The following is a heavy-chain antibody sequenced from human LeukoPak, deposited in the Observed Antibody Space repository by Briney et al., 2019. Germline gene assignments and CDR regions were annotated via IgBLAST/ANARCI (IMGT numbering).Heavy chain of an antibody. CDR3: ARQEARNYYYEGLDY. D-gene: IGHD3-22*01. J-gene: IGHJ4*02. CDR2: ISSSGSTI. CDR1: GFTFSSYE. V-gene: IGHV3-48*03. Sequence: GGSQRLSCAASGFTFSSYEMNWVRQAPGKGLEWVSYISSSGSTIYYADSVKGRFTIDRDNSKNTVYLHMNSLRPDDTAIYFCARQEARNYYYEGLDYWGQGNLVTVSS.